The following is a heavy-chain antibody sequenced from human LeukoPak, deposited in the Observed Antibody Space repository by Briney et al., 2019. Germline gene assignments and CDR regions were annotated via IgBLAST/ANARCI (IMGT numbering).Heavy chain of an antibody. J-gene: IGHJ4*02. CDR1: GFTFSSYS. Sequence: GGSLRLSCAASGFTFSSYSMNWVRQAPGKGLEWVSDISSSSSTIYYADSVKGRFTISRDNAKNSLYLEMNSLRAEDTAVYYCARTYYDFWSGYFSHEGNPFDYWGQGTLVTVSS. CDR2: ISSSSSTI. V-gene: IGHV3-48*01. D-gene: IGHD3-3*01. CDR3: ARTYYDFWSGYFSHEGNPFDY.